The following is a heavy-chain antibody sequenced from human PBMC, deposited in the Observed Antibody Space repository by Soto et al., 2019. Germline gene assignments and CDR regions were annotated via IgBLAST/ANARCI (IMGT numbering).Heavy chain of an antibody. V-gene: IGHV4-59*08. CDR1: GGSISGYY. D-gene: IGHD2-2*03. Sequence: SETLSLTCTVSGGSISGYYWSYIRQPPGKGLEWIGEIYHSGSTKYNPSLMGRVTISVDTSKNQFSLMLSSVTAADTAVYYCARHLDNGFPVQDYWGLGTLVTVSS. CDR3: ARHLDNGFPVQDY. J-gene: IGHJ4*02. CDR2: IYHSGST.